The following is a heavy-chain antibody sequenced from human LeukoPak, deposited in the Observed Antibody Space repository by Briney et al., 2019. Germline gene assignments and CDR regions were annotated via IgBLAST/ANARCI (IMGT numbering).Heavy chain of an antibody. CDR2: INPNSGGT. CDR3: ARAYYDFWSGYYNVPDV. J-gene: IGHJ6*04. Sequence: ASVKVSCKASRYTFTGYYMHWVRQAPGQGLEWMGWINPNSGGTNYAQKFQGRVTMTRDTSISTAYMELSRLRSDDTAVYYCARAYYDFWSGYYNVPDVWGKGTTVTVSS. V-gene: IGHV1-2*02. D-gene: IGHD3-3*01. CDR1: RYTFTGYY.